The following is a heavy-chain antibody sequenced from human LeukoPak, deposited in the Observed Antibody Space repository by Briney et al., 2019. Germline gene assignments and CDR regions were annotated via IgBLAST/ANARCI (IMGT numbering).Heavy chain of an antibody. CDR1: GFTFGDYA. J-gene: IGHJ6*03. CDR3: TRHAGGAYYYHMDV. V-gene: IGHV3-49*03. Sequence: GGSLRLSCTASGFTFGDYAMSWFRQAPGKGLEWVGFIRSKAYGGTTEYAASVKGRFTISRDDSKNTAYLQMNSLKTEDTAVYYCTRHAGGAYYYHMDVWGKGTTVTVSS. CDR2: IRSKAYGGTT. D-gene: IGHD3-10*01.